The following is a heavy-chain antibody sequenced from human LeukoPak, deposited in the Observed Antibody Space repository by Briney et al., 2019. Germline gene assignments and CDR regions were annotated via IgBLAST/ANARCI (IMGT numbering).Heavy chain of an antibody. CDR1: GFTFSSYG. CDR3: AKETLGYCSGGSCQGLNY. J-gene: IGHJ4*02. CDR2: IWYDGSIQ. Sequence: GGSLRLSCAASGFTFSSYGMHWVRQAPGKGLEWVAVIWYDGSIQYCADSVKGRFTISRDNSNNTVYLQMNSLRAEDTAIYYCAKETLGYCSGGSCQGLNYWGQGTLVTVSS. V-gene: IGHV3-30*02. D-gene: IGHD2-15*01.